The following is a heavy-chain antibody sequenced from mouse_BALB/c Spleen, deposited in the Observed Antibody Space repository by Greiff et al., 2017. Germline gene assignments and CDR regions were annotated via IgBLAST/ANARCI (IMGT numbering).Heavy chain of an antibody. CDR1: GFNIKDTY. V-gene: IGHV14-3*02. J-gene: IGHJ1*01. D-gene: IGHD2-4*01. CDR2: IDPANGNT. CDR3: AALITWYFDV. Sequence: VQLQQSGAELVKPGASVKLSCTASGFNIKDTYMHWVKQRPEQGLEWIGRIDPANGNTKYDPKFQGKATITADTSSNTAYLQLSSLTSEDTAVYYCAALITWYFDVWGAGTTVTVSS.